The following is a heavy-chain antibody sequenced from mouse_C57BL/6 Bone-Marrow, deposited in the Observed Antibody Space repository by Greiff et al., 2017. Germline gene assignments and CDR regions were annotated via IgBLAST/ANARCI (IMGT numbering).Heavy chain of an antibody. J-gene: IGHJ3*01. CDR2: INPSDSDT. CDR1: GYTFTSYW. Sequence: VQLKQPGAELVKPGASVKVSCKASGYTFTSYWMHWVKQRPGQGLEWIGRINPSDSDTNYNQKFKGKATLTVDKSSSTAYMQLSSLTSEDSAVYFGAIGRQLRLPWFAYWGQGTLVTVSA. V-gene: IGHV1-74*01. D-gene: IGHD3-2*02. CDR3: AIGRQLRLPWFAY.